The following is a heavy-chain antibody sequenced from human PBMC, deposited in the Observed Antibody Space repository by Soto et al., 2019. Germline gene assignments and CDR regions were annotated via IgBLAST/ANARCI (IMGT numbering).Heavy chain of an antibody. CDR1: GFTFSSYA. CDR2: ISGSADST. Sequence: EVQLLESGGGLVQPGGSLRLSCAAFGFTFSSYAMSWVRQAPGKGLEWVSAISGSADSTDYADSVKGRFTSSRDKSKNTSYLQMNGLRAVDTAVYYCAKPLYDSSSYHSFVGFGDWGQGTLVTVSS. J-gene: IGHJ4*02. V-gene: IGHV3-23*01. CDR3: AKPLYDSSSYHSFVGFGD. D-gene: IGHD3-22*01.